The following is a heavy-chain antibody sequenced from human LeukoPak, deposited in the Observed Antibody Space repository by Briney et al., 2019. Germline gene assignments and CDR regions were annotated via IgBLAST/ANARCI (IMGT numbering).Heavy chain of an antibody. Sequence: SETLSLTCTVSGVSISSYSWSWIRQPAGKGLDWIGRIYTSGSTNYNPSLKSRVTMSVDTSKNQFSLKLSSVTAADTAVYYCARVYYSSSYDYWYFDLWGRGTLVTVSS. D-gene: IGHD6-13*01. V-gene: IGHV4-4*07. J-gene: IGHJ2*01. CDR2: IYTSGST. CDR3: ARVYYSSSYDYWYFDL. CDR1: GVSISSYS.